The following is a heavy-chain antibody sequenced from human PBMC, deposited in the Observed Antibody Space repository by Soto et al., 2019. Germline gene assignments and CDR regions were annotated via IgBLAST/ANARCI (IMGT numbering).Heavy chain of an antibody. J-gene: IGHJ4*02. V-gene: IGHV3-23*01. CDR2: ITATGDRT. CDR3: ATMNGYFEY. D-gene: IGHD3-22*01. CDR1: GFRFSSYS. Sequence: GSLRLSCADSGFRFSSYSMSWVRQTPGKGLEWVAAITATGDRTYYADSVTGRFTISRDNSKKTHYLQMTSLRAEDTAMYYCATMNGYFEYWGQGTPVTVSS.